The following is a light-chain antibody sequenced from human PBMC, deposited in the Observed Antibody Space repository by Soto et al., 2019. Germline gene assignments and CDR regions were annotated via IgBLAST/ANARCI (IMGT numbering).Light chain of an antibody. J-gene: IGLJ1*01. CDR1: SNDVGGYNS. CDR3: CSHAGSYTYV. Sequence: QSALTQPRSVSGSPGQSVTISCTGTSNDVGGYNSVSWYQQHPGKVPKLIIYDVIKRPSGVPDRFSGSKSDNTASLTISGLQADDEADYFCCSHAGSYTYVFGTGTKLTVL. CDR2: DVI. V-gene: IGLV2-11*01.